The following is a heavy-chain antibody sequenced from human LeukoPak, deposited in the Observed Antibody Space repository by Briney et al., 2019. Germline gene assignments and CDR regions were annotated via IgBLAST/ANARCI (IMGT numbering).Heavy chain of an antibody. V-gene: IGHV3-21*01. D-gene: IGHD4-17*01. Sequence: GGSLRLSCAASGFTFSSYSMNWVRQAPGKGLKWVSSISSSSSYIYYADSVKGRFTISRDNDKNPLYLQMNSLRAEDTAVYYCARDQVNDYGDDTEFDYWGQGTLVTVS. CDR2: ISSSSSYI. CDR1: GFTFSSYS. CDR3: ARDQVNDYGDDTEFDY. J-gene: IGHJ4*02.